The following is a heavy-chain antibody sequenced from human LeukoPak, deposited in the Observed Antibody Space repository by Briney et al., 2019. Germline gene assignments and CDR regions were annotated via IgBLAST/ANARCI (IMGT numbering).Heavy chain of an antibody. V-gene: IGHV3-48*02. CDR2: ISPSGSTI. CDR3: ARDQVPFYY. CDR1: GFGFSDYS. Sequence: GGSLRLSCAASGFGFSDYSMNWVRQAPGKGLEWLSSISPSGSTIYYADSVRGRFTISRDNPKNSLYLQMSSLRDGATAVYYWARDQVPFYYWGDGTLVTLSP. J-gene: IGHJ4*01.